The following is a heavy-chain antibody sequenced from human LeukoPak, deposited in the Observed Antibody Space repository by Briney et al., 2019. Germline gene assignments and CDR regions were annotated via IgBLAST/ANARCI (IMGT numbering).Heavy chain of an antibody. CDR2: ISAYNGNT. V-gene: IGHV1-18*01. D-gene: IGHD4-23*01. J-gene: IGHJ4*02. Sequence: GASVKVSCKASGYTFTSYGISWVRQAPGQGLKWMGWISAYNGNTNYAQKLQGRVTMTTDTSTSTAYMELRSLRSDDTAVYYCARDADGGPEGYFDYWGQGTLVTVSS. CDR1: GYTFTSYG. CDR3: ARDADGGPEGYFDY.